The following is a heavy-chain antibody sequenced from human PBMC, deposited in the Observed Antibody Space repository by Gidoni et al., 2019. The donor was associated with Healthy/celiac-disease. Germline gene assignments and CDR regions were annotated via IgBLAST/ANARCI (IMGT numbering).Heavy chain of an antibody. V-gene: IGHV4-39*02. CDR2: IYYSGST. J-gene: IGHJ4*02. D-gene: IGHD6-13*01. CDR3: ARDPLNIAAGSYYFDY. Sequence: QLQLQESGPGLVKPSETLSLTCTVSGGSLSSSSYYWGWIRQPPGKGLEWIGSIYYSGSTYYNPSLKSRVTISVDTSKNQFSLKLSSVTAADTAVYYCARDPLNIAAGSYYFDYWGQGTLVTVSS. CDR1: GGSLSSSSYY.